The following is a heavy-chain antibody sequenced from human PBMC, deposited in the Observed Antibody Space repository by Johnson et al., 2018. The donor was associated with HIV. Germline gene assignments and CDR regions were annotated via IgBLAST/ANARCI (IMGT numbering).Heavy chain of an antibody. Sequence: QVQLVESGGGLVKPGGSLRLSCAAPGLTFSDYYMTWIRQAPGKGLEWVSYICSSGSTMYYADSVKGRFTISRDNAKNSLYLQMNSLRAEDTAVYYCARNGLIPAAKGVAFDIWGQGTMVTVSS. D-gene: IGHD2-2*01. J-gene: IGHJ3*02. CDR2: ICSSGSTM. CDR3: ARNGLIPAAKGVAFDI. CDR1: GLTFSDYY. V-gene: IGHV3-11*01.